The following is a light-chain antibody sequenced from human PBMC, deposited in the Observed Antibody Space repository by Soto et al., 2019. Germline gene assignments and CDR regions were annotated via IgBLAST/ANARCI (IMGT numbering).Light chain of an antibody. Sequence: PGEKATLSCIASLSVSGSLGWYQQKPGQAPRLIIYDASVRATGIPARFSGSGSGTDFTLTISSLEPEDFAVYYCQEYNNWPPITFGQGTRLENK. CDR1: LSVSGS. CDR3: QEYNNWPPIT. V-gene: IGKV3-11*01. CDR2: DAS. J-gene: IGKJ5*01.